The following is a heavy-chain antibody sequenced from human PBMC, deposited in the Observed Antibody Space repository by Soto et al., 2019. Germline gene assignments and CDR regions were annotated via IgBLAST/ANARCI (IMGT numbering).Heavy chain of an antibody. Sequence: SGPTLVNPTQTLTLTCTFSGFSLTTSGMCVTWIRQPPGKALEWLALIDWADDKYYNTSLKTRLTISKDTSKNQVVLTMTNMDPVDTATYYCARVPGYYDSSGFIGFDSWGQGTLVTVSS. CDR2: IDWADDK. CDR1: GFSLTTSGMC. D-gene: IGHD3-22*01. V-gene: IGHV2-70*01. J-gene: IGHJ4*02. CDR3: ARVPGYYDSSGFIGFDS.